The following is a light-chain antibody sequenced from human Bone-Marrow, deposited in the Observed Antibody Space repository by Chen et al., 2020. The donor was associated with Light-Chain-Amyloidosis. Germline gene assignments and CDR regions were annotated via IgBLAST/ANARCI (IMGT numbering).Light chain of an antibody. J-gene: IGLJ2*01. CDR2: RDT. CDR3: QSADSSGTYEVI. V-gene: IGLV3-25*03. Sequence: SYELTQPPSVSVSPGQTARITCSGDDLPTKYAYCYQQKPGQAPVLVIHRDTERPSGISERFSGSSSGTTATLTISGVQAEDEADYRCQSADSSGTYEVIFGGGTKLTVL. CDR1: DLPTKY.